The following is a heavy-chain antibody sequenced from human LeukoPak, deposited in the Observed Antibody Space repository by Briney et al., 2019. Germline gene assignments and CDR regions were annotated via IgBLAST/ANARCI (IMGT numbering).Heavy chain of an antibody. CDR1: GGSISSYY. V-gene: IGHV4-59*01. Sequence: SETPSLTCTVSGGSISSYYWSWIRQPPGKALEWIGYIYYTGTTKYNPSLKSRATISLDTSKNQFSLRLTSVTAADTALFFCARGYDIDVWGQGTTVTVSS. CDR2: IYYTGTT. CDR3: ARGYDIDV. J-gene: IGHJ6*02.